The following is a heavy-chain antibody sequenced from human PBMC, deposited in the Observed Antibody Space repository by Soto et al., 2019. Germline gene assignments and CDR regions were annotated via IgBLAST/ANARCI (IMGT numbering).Heavy chain of an antibody. J-gene: IGHJ3*02. Sequence: ASLKVSCKASGGTFSSYAISWVRQAPGQGLEWMGGIIPIFGTANYAQKFQGRVTITADESTSTAYMELSSLRSEDTAVYYCARGSTYYYGSGSYYISRGDAFDIWGQGTMVTVSS. CDR3: ARGSTYYYGSGSYYISRGDAFDI. CDR2: IIPIFGTA. CDR1: GGTFSSYA. V-gene: IGHV1-69*13. D-gene: IGHD3-10*01.